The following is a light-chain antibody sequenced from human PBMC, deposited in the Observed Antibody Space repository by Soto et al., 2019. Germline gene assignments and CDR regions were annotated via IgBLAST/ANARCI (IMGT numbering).Light chain of an antibody. CDR3: QQSYSTPPWT. CDR1: QSISSY. V-gene: IGKV1-39*01. Sequence: DIQMTQSPSSLSASVGDRVTITCRASQSISSYLNWYQQKPGKAPKLLIYAASSLQSGVPSRFSGSASGTDFTLTISSLQREDFATYYCQQSYSTPPWTFGQGTKVEIK. J-gene: IGKJ1*01. CDR2: AAS.